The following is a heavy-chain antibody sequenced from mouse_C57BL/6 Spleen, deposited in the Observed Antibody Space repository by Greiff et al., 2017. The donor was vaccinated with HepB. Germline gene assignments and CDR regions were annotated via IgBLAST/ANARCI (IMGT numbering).Heavy chain of an antibody. CDR3: ARMGDLLWLRHFDY. J-gene: IGHJ2*01. D-gene: IGHD2-2*01. CDR2: IWTGGGT. Sequence: VKLQESGPGLVAPSQSLSITCTVSGFSLTSYAISWVRQPPGKGLEWLGVIWTGGGTNYNSALKSRLSISKDNSKSQVFLKMNSLQTDDTARYYCARMGDLLWLRHFDYWGQGTTLTVSS. V-gene: IGHV2-9-1*01. CDR1: GFSLTSYA.